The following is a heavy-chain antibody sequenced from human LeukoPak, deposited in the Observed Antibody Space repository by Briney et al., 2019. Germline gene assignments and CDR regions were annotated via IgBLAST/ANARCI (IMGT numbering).Heavy chain of an antibody. Sequence: GGSLRLSCAASGFSFSSYNMNWVRLTPGKGLEWVSSITSSSTYTFYADSVKGRFTISRDNAKNSLYLQMNSLRAEDTAVYYCAKDSKVGGSYYGLFDYWGQGALVTVSS. J-gene: IGHJ4*02. CDR2: ITSSSTYT. CDR1: GFSFSSYN. CDR3: AKDSKVGGSYYGLFDY. D-gene: IGHD1-26*01. V-gene: IGHV3-21*01.